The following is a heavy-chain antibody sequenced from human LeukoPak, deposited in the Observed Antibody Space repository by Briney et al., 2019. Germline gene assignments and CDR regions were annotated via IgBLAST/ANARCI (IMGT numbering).Heavy chain of an antibody. Sequence: GESLRLSCAASGFTFSNVWMSWVRQVPGKGLEWVGRIRRKTDGETTDHAAPVKGRFTISRDDSKNTLYLQMNSLKTEDTAVYYCVTDLVIKGYFDYWGQGTLVTVSS. CDR3: VTDLVIKGYFDY. CDR2: IRRKTDGETT. D-gene: IGHD2-21*01. CDR1: GFTFSNVW. V-gene: IGHV3-15*01. J-gene: IGHJ4*02.